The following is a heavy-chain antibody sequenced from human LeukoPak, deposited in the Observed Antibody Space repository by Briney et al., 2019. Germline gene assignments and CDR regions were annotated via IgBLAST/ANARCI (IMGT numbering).Heavy chain of an antibody. Sequence: ASVKVSCKASGYTFTSYDINWVRQATGQGLEWLGWMNPNSGNTGYAQRFQGRVTITRNTSISTAYMELSSLRSEDTAVYFCARVTSRPAEPPRYYYMDVWGKGTTVSVSS. CDR1: GYTFTSYD. CDR2: MNPNSGNT. CDR3: ARVTSRPAEPPRYYYMDV. J-gene: IGHJ6*03. D-gene: IGHD4-23*01. V-gene: IGHV1-8*03.